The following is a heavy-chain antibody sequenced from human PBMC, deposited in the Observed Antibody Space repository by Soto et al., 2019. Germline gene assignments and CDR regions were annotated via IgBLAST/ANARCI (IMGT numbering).Heavy chain of an antibody. D-gene: IGHD1-26*01. Sequence: PSETLSLTCTVSGGSISSGGYYWSWIRQHPGKGLEWIGYIYYSGSTYYNPSLKSRVTISVDTSKNQFSLKLSSVTAADTAVYYCARATKRGPPFDYWGQGTLVTVSS. CDR1: GGSISSGGYY. J-gene: IGHJ4*02. CDR2: IYYSGST. CDR3: ARATKRGPPFDY. V-gene: IGHV4-31*03.